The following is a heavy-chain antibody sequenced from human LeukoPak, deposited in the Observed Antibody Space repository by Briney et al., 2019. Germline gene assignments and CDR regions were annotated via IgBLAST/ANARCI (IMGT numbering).Heavy chain of an antibody. CDR2: ISGSGGPT. D-gene: IGHD5-12*01. CDR3: ARGPSGYHNT. Sequence: GGSLRLSCAASGFTFSYYGMNWVRQAPGKGLEWVSSISGSGGPTYYADSVKGRFTISRDNSKNTLYLQMNSLRAEDTAVYYCARGPSGYHNTGGQGTLVTVSS. J-gene: IGHJ4*02. V-gene: IGHV3-23*01. CDR1: GFTFSYYG.